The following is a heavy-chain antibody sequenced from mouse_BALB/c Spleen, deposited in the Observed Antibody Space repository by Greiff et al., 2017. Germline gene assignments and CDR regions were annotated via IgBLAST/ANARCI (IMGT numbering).Heavy chain of an antibody. CDR3: ARSYRYYAMDY. CDR2: IDPANGNT. CDR1: GFNIKDTY. Sequence: EVQRVESGAELVKPGASVKLSCTASGFNIKDTYMHWVKQRPEQGLEWIGRIDPANGNTKYDPKFQGKATITADTSSNTAYLQLSSLTSEDTAVYYCARSYRYYAMDYWGQGTSVTVSS. J-gene: IGHJ4*01. V-gene: IGHV14-3*02.